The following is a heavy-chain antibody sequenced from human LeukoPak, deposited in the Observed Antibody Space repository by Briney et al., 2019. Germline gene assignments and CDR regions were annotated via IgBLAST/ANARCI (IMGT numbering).Heavy chain of an antibody. Sequence: SETLSLTCAVYGGSFSRYYWTWLRQPPGKRLEWIGSIYYSGSTYYNPSLKSRVTISVDTSKNQFSLKLSSVTAADTAVYYCARAFRGSGGSYAFDYWGQGTLVTVSS. CDR2: IYYSGST. J-gene: IGHJ4*02. D-gene: IGHD1-26*01. V-gene: IGHV4-34*01. CDR3: ARAFRGSGGSYAFDY. CDR1: GGSFSRYY.